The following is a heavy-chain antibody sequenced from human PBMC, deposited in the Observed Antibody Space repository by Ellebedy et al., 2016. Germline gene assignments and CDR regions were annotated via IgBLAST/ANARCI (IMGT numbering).Heavy chain of an antibody. CDR2: ITASGGST. V-gene: IGHV3-23*01. CDR1: GFTFSFYA. CDR3: ASLGGDYDFW. J-gene: IGHJ4*02. D-gene: IGHD3-3*01. Sequence: GGSLRLXXAASGFTFSFYAMSWVRQGPGEGLEWVSSITASGGSTYYADSVKGRFTISRDNSKNTLHLQMNSLRAEDTAVYYCASLGGDYDFWWGQGTLVTVSS.